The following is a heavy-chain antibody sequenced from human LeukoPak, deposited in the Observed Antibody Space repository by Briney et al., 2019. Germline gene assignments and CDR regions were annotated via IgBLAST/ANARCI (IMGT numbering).Heavy chain of an antibody. CDR2: ISHSGST. J-gene: IGHJ4*02. Sequence: PSETLSLTCAVYGGSFSGYYWSWIRQPPGKGLEWIGEISHSGSTNYNASLKSRVTISVDTSKNQFSLKLSSVTAADTAVYYCAREGVVGAYGHFDYWGQGTLVTVSS. CDR1: GGSFSGYY. V-gene: IGHV4-34*01. CDR3: AREGVVGAYGHFDY. D-gene: IGHD2-15*01.